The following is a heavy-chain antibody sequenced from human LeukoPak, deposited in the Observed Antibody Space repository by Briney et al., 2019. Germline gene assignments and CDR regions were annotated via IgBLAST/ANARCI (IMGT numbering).Heavy chain of an antibody. CDR1: GFTFSSYS. D-gene: IGHD6-19*01. Sequence: PGGSLRLSCAASGFTFSSYSMNWVRQAPGKGLEWVSSISSSSSYIYYADSVKGRFTISRHNAKNSLYLQMNSLRAEDTAVYYCAREGSSGWYGSYYFDYWGQGTLVTVSS. CDR2: ISSSSSYI. CDR3: AREGSSGWYGSYYFDY. J-gene: IGHJ4*02. V-gene: IGHV3-21*01.